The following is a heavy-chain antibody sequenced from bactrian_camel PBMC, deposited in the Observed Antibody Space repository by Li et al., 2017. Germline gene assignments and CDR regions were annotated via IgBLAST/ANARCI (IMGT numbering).Heavy chain of an antibody. CDR1: GYTYGSYC. V-gene: IGHV3S55*01. CDR2: IDSVGSL. J-gene: IGHJ4*01. Sequence: VQLVESGGGLVQAGESLRLSCAASGYTYGSYCMGWFRQAPGKEREGVAAIDSVGSLSYADSVKGRFTISQDNAKKTLYLQMNELKTEDSPCITVPTQWEMTAIQTLRAMTSTVPTGARGPRSPSP. D-gene: IGHD3*01. CDR3: PTQWEMTAIQTLRAMTSTVPT.